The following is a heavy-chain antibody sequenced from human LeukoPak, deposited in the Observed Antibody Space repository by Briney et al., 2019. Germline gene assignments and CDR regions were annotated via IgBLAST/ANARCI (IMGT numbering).Heavy chain of an antibody. D-gene: IGHD5-18*01. CDR1: GGTFSSYA. J-gene: IGHJ6*03. CDR3: AGGAVDTAMPMYCYYYMDV. V-gene: IGHV1-69*05. Sequence: SVKVSCKASGGTFSSYAISWVRQAPGQGLEWMGGIIPIFGTANYAQKFQGRVTITTDESTSTAYMELSSLRSEDTAVYYCAGGAVDTAMPMYCYYYMDVWGKGTTVTVSS. CDR2: IIPIFGTA.